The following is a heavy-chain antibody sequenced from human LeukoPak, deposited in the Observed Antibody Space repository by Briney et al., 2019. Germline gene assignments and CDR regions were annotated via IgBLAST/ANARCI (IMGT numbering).Heavy chain of an antibody. J-gene: IGHJ4*02. V-gene: IGHV4-34*01. CDR3: ARRVVADDY. Sequence: SETLSLTCAVYGGSFSGYYWSWIRQPPGKGLEWIGEINHSGSTNYNPSLKSRVTISVDTSKNQFSLKLSSVTAADTAVYYCARRVVADDYWGQGTLVTVSS. D-gene: IGHD2-15*01. CDR1: GGSFSGYY. CDR2: INHSGST.